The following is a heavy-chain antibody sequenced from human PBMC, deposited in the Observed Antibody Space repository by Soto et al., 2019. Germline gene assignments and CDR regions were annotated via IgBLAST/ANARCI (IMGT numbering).Heavy chain of an antibody. CDR2: INAGNGNT. V-gene: IGHV1-3*01. Sequence: ASVKVSCKASGYTFTSYAMHWVRQAPGQRLEWMGWINAGNGNTKYSQKFQGRVTITRDTSASTAYMELSSLRSGDTAVYYCARADGSYSRFYFDDWGQGTLVTVSS. D-gene: IGHD1-26*01. J-gene: IGHJ4*02. CDR3: ARADGSYSRFYFDD. CDR1: GYTFTSYA.